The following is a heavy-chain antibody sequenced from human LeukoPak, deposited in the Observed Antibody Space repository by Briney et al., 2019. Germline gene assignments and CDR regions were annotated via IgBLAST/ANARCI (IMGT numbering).Heavy chain of an antibody. V-gene: IGHV3-23*01. J-gene: IGHJ4*02. Sequence: PGGSLRLSCVASGVTLSNYAMSWARQAPGKGPEWVSGISSSGSGGNTYYADSVKGRFTISRDSSRNTLFLHMNTLRAEDTAVYYCAKKSGGVLTHFDYWGQGTLVTVSS. D-gene: IGHD2-8*01. CDR3: AKKSGGVLTHFDY. CDR2: ISSSGSGGNT. CDR1: GVTLSNYA.